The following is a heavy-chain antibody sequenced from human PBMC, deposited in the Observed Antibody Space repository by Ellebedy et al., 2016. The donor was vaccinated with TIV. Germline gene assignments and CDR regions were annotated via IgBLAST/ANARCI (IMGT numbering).Heavy chain of an antibody. CDR3: AQAAFSGCFDY. D-gene: IGHD5-12*01. CDR2: IYWDDEK. V-gene: IGHV2-5*02. CDR1: GFSHSTTGVG. J-gene: IGHJ4*02. Sequence: SGPTLVKPTQTLTLTCTFSGFSHSTTGVGVGWMRQPPGKALEWLALIYWDDEKHYRPSLKNRLTITKDTSKDQVRLTMTNMDPVDTATYYRAQAAFSGCFDYWGQGTLVTVSS.